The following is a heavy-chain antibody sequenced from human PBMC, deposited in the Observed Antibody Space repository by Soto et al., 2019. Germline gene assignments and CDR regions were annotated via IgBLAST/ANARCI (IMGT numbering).Heavy chain of an antibody. D-gene: IGHD3-3*01. CDR1: AFTFSSYS. Sequence: EVQLVESGGGLVKPGGSLRLSCAASAFTFSSYSMNWVRQAPGKGLEWVSSISSSSTYIYNADSVKGRFTISRDNAKNSLYLQMNSLRAEVTAVYYCARDGGGASYYYYYMDVWGKGTTVTVSS. CDR2: ISSSSTYI. V-gene: IGHV3-21*01. CDR3: ARDGGGASYYYYYMDV. J-gene: IGHJ6*03.